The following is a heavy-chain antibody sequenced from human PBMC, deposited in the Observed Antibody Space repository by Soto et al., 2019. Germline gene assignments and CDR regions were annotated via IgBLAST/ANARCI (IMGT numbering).Heavy chain of an antibody. J-gene: IGHJ5*01. CDR2: IWYDGSNK. CDR1: GFTFSSYG. D-gene: IGHD6-13*01. Sequence: PGGSLRLSCAASGFTFSSYGMHWVRQAPGKGLEWVAVIWYDGSNKYYADSVKGRFTISRDNSKNTLYLQMNSLRAEDTAVYYCAGYSSSWSYEVGWFDSWGQGTLVTVSS. V-gene: IGHV3-33*01. CDR3: AGYSSSWSYEVGWFDS.